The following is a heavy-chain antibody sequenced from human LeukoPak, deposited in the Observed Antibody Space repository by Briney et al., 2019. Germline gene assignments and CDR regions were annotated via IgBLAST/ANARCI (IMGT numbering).Heavy chain of an antibody. J-gene: IGHJ4*02. CDR1: GGSISSTTYY. D-gene: IGHD3-22*01. V-gene: IGHV4-39*01. CDR3: ARRSTYDSSGYYSR. CDR2: IYYSGST. Sequence: SETLSLTCTVSGGSISSTTYYWGWIRQPPGKGLEWIGSIYYSGSTYYNPSLKSRVTLSADTSKNQFSLKLSSVTAADTAVYYCARRSTYDSSGYYSRWGQGTLVPVSS.